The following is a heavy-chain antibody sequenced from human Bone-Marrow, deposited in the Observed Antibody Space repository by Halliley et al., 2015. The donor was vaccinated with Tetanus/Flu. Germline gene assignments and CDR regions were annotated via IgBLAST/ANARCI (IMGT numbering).Heavy chain of an antibody. CDR1: GFTFSTYV. J-gene: IGHJ4*02. D-gene: IGHD6-19*01. Sequence: SLRLSCAASGFTFSTYVMHWVRQAPGKGLEWVSSSGARAYYADSVKGRFTLSRDNSKNTLSMDLNSPRAEDTAVNFCACSSAVAETRAFDFWGQGILVTVSS. V-gene: IGHV3-23*01. CDR2: SGARA. CDR3: ACSSAVAETRAFDF.